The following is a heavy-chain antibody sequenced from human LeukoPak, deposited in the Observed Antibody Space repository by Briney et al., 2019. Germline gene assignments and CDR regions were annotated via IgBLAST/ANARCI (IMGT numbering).Heavy chain of an antibody. V-gene: IGHV4-34*01. CDR2: INHSGST. J-gene: IGHJ4*02. CDR3: ARVWEVGAHYFDY. CDR1: GGSFSGYY. Sequence: SETLSLTCAVYGGSFSGYYWSWIRQPPGKGLEWIGEINHSGSTNYNPSLKSRVTISVDTSKNQFSLKLSSVTAADTAVYYCARVWEVGAHYFDYWGQGTLVTVSS. D-gene: IGHD1-26*01.